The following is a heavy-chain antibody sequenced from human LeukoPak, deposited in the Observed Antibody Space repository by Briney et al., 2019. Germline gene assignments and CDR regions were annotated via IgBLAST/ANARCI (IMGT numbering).Heavy chain of an antibody. J-gene: IGHJ4*02. CDR2: IYHSGST. D-gene: IGHD3-3*01. Sequence: SETLSLTCAVSGGSISSGGYSWSWIRQPPGKGLEWIGYIYHSGSTYYNPSLKSRVTISVDRSKNQFSLKLSSVTAADTAVYYCARGTDFWSGYCYYWGEGTLDTVSS. V-gene: IGHV4-30-2*01. CDR1: GGSISSGGYS. CDR3: ARGTDFWSGYCYY.